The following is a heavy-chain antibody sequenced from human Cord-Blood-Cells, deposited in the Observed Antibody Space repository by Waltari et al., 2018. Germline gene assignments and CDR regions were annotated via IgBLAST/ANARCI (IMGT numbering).Heavy chain of an antibody. CDR2: INHSGST. V-gene: IGHV4-34*01. D-gene: IGHD4-4*01. CDR1: GGSFSGYY. CDR3: ARGGFTVTRPYYFDY. Sequence: QVQLQQRGAGLLRPSESLSLTCAVYGGSFSGYYWSCIRQPPGKGLEWIGEINHSGSTNYNPSLKSRVTISVDTSKNQFSLKLSSATAADTAVYYCARGGFTVTRPYYFDYWGQGTLVTVSS. J-gene: IGHJ4*02.